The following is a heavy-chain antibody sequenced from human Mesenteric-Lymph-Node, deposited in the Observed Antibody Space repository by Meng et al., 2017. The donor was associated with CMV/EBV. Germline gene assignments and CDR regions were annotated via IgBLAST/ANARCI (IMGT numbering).Heavy chain of an antibody. D-gene: IGHD3-22*01. V-gene: IGHV4-39*01. CDR3: ARRGNYDSDYSEY. Sequence: QLQASGPGLVKPSEPRSLSCIVPGDSIRNSTYYWTWIRQPSGKGLEWIGSVHHSGTTYYNPSLKGRLTISVDTSANLFSLRLTTVTAADTATYYCARRGNYDSDYSEYWGQGTLVTVSS. J-gene: IGHJ4*02. CDR1: GDSIRNSTYY. CDR2: VHHSGTT.